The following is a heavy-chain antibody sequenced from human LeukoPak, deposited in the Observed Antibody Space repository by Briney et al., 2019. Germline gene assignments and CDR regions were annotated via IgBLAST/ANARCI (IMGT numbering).Heavy chain of an antibody. V-gene: IGHV1-69*04. D-gene: IGHD2-2*03. CDR2: IIPILGIA. Sequence: GASVKVSCKASGGTFSSYAISWVRQAPGQGLEWMGRIIPILGIANYAQKFQGRVTITADKSTSTAYMELSSLRSEDTAVYYCARDIGYCSSTSCQGFDPWGQGTLVTVSS. CDR3: ARDIGYCSSTSCQGFDP. J-gene: IGHJ5*02. CDR1: GGTFSSYA.